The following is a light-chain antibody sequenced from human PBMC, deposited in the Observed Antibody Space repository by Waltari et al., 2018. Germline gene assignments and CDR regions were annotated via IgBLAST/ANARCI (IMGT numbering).Light chain of an antibody. J-gene: IGLJ2*01. V-gene: IGLV1-40*01. CDR2: GNS. Sequence: QSVLTQPPSVSGAPGQRVTIPCTGSSSNIGARSEVHWYQQLPGTAPNLLLYGNSNRPSGVPDRFSGSKSGTSASLAITGLQAEDEADYYCQSYDSSLSGVFGGGTKLTVL. CDR1: SSNIGARSE. CDR3: QSYDSSLSGV.